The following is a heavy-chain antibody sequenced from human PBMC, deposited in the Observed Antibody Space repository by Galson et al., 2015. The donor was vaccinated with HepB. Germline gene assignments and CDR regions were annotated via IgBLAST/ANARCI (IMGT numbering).Heavy chain of an antibody. V-gene: IGHV3-33*08. D-gene: IGHD5-24*01. CDR2: VWYDGNNK. CDR3: ARDHILRVPYNMDV. CDR1: GFNCSNFG. Sequence: SLRLSCAATGFNCSNFGMHWVRQAPGKGLEWVAVVWYDGNNKYYSDSVKGRFTISRDNSKNALYLQMNSLRGDDTAVYYCARDHILRVPYNMDVWGKGTTVTVSS. J-gene: IGHJ6*04.